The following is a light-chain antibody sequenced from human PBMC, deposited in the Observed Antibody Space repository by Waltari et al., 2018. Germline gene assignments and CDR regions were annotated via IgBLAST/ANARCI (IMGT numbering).Light chain of an antibody. CDR3: SSFTSSSTWV. CDR2: DVS. J-gene: IGLJ3*02. CDR1: TSDLGGYNY. V-gene: IGLV2-14*01. Sequence: QSALTQPASVSGSPGQSITISCTGPTSDLGGYNYVSWYQQHPGKAPKLMIYDVSSRPSGVSNRFSGSKSGNTASLIISGLQAEDEADYYCSSFTSSSTWVFGGGTKLTVL.